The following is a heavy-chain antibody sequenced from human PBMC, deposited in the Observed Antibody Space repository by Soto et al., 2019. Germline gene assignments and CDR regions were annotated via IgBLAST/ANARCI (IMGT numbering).Heavy chain of an antibody. CDR2: ITGSGGST. V-gene: IGHV3-23*01. J-gene: IGHJ4*02. CDR1: GFPFSSYA. D-gene: IGHD3-10*01. CDR3: AKGTYASGTYSLDY. Sequence: PGGSLRLSCVASGFPFSSYAMNWVRQAPGKGLEWVSTITGSGGSTYYADSVQDRFISSRDNSKNTLYLQMSSLSAEDTAFYYCAKGTYASGTYSLDYWGQGTLVTVSS.